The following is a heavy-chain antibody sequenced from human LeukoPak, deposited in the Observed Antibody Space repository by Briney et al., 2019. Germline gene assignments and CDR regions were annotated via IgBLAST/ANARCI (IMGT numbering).Heavy chain of an antibody. CDR2: ISYDGSNK. V-gene: IGHV3-30-3*01. CDR1: GFTFSSYA. D-gene: IGHD5-12*01. CDR3: ARELDPDSGYDPRGFDY. Sequence: GGSLRLSCAASGFTFSSYAMHWVRQAPGKGLEWVAVISYDGSNKYYADSVKGRFTISRDNSKNTLYLQMNSLRAEDTAVYYCARELDPDSGYDPRGFDYWGQGTLVTVSS. J-gene: IGHJ4*02.